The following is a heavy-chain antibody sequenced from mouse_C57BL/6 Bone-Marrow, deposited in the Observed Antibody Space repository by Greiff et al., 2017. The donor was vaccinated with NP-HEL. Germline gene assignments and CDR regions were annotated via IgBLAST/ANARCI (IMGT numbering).Heavy chain of an antibody. Sequence: VMLVESVAELVRPGASVKLSCTASGFNIKNTYMHWVKQRPEQGLEWIGRIDPANGNTKYAPKFQGKATITADTSSNTAYLQLSSLTSEDTAIYYCARGTTVVANFDYWGQGTTLTVSS. D-gene: IGHD1-1*01. V-gene: IGHV14-3*01. CDR2: IDPANGNT. CDR3: ARGTTVVANFDY. J-gene: IGHJ2*01. CDR1: GFNIKNTY.